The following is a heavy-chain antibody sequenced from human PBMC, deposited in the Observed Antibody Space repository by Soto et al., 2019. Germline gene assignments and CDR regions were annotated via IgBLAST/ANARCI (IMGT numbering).Heavy chain of an antibody. D-gene: IGHD1-1*01. Sequence: GASVKVSCKASGGTFSSYAISWVRQAPGQGLEWMGGIIPIFGTANYAQKFQGRVTITADESTSTAYMELSSLRSEDTAVYYCGRSTGTTSLIDYWGQGTLVTVSS. V-gene: IGHV1-69*13. CDR1: GGTFSSYA. J-gene: IGHJ4*02. CDR3: GRSTGTTSLIDY. CDR2: IIPIFGTA.